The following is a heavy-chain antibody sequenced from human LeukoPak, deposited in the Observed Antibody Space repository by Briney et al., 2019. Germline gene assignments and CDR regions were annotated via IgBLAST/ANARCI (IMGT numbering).Heavy chain of an antibody. CDR1: GFTFSSYW. V-gene: IGHV3-74*01. Sequence: PGGSLRLSCAASGFTFSSYWMHWVRQAPGKGLMWVSRIDSDGINTSYADSVKGRFTISRDNAKNTLNLQMNSLRAEDTAVYYCARDLGQYYDTSDNWFDPWGQGTLVTVSS. J-gene: IGHJ5*02. CDR2: IDSDGINT. D-gene: IGHD3-22*01. CDR3: ARDLGQYYDTSDNWFDP.